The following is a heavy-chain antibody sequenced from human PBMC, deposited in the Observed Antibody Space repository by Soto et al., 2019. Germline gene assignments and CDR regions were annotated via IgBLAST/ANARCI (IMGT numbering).Heavy chain of an antibody. CDR2: ISYDGSNK. V-gene: IGHV3-30-3*02. D-gene: IGHD3-22*01. CDR3: AKSPYDSSGYYYYFHY. Sequence: GGSLRLSCAASGFTFSSYAMHWVRQAPGKGLEWVAVISYDGSNKYYADSVKGRFTISRDNSKNTLYLQMNSLSAEDTAVYYCAKSPYDSSGYYYYFHYWGQGTLVTVSS. CDR1: GFTFSSYA. J-gene: IGHJ4*02.